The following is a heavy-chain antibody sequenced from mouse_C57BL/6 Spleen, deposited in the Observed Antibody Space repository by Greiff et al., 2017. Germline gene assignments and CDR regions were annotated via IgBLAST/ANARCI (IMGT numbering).Heavy chain of an antibody. J-gene: IGHJ4*01. CDR2: IYPGDGDT. CDR1: GYAFSSYW. Sequence: VQLQQSGAELVKPGASVKISCKASGYAFSSYWMNWVKQRPGKGLEWIGKIYPGDGDTNYNGKFKGKATLTADKSSSTAYMQLSSLTSADSAVYFCASYGSGYRYAMGYWGQGTSVTVSS. V-gene: IGHV1-80*01. CDR3: ASYGSGYRYAMGY. D-gene: IGHD1-1*01.